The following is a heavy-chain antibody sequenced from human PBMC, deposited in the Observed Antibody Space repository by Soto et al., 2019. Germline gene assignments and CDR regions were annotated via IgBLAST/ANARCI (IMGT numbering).Heavy chain of an antibody. CDR1: GSTFSSYA. CDR2: ISGSGGST. V-gene: IGHV3-23*01. CDR3: AKDIGDYGDYIHYFDY. D-gene: IGHD4-17*01. Sequence: GGSLRLSCAASGSTFSSYAMSWVRQAPGKGLEWVSAISGSGGSTYYADSVKGRFTISRDNSKNTLYLQMNSLRAEDTAVYYCAKDIGDYGDYIHYFDYWGQGTLVTAPQ. J-gene: IGHJ4*02.